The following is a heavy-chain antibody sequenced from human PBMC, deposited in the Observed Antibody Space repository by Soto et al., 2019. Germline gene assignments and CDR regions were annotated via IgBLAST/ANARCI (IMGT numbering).Heavy chain of an antibody. CDR3: AKGGPAQVLFPPYYFDY. CDR2: ISYDGSNK. CDR1: GFTFSSYG. J-gene: IGHJ4*02. D-gene: IGHD3-16*01. V-gene: IGHV3-30*18. Sequence: PGGSLRLSCAASGFTFSSYGIHWVRQAPGKGLEWVAVISYDGSNKYYADSVKGRFIISRDNSKNTLYLQMNSLRAEDTAVYYCAKGGPAQVLFPPYYFDYWGQGTLVTVSS.